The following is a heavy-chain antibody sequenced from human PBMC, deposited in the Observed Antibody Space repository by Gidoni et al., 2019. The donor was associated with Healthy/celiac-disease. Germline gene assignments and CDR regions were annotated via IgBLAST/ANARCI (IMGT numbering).Heavy chain of an antibody. D-gene: IGHD6-6*01. Sequence: KPGASVKVSCKASGYTFTSYAMHWVRQAPGQRLEWMGWINAGNGNTKYSQKCQGRVTITRDTSASTAYMELSSLRSEDTAVYYCARVYSSSSGGIGPFDYWGQGTLVTVSS. CDR3: ARVYSSSSGGIGPFDY. V-gene: IGHV1-3*01. J-gene: IGHJ4*02. CDR1: GYTFTSYA. CDR2: INAGNGNT.